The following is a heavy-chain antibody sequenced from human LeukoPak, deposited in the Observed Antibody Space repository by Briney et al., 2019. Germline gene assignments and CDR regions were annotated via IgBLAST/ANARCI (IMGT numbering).Heavy chain of an antibody. J-gene: IGHJ4*02. Sequence: GGSLRLSCAASGFTFSSYAMSWVRQAPGKGLEWVSAISGSGGSTYYADSVKGRFTISRDNSKNTLYLQMNSLRAEDTAVYYCAKNPHYYDSSGYVGYWGQGTLVTVSS. CDR1: GFTFSSYA. CDR2: ISGSGGST. D-gene: IGHD3-22*01. CDR3: AKNPHYYDSSGYVGY. V-gene: IGHV3-23*01.